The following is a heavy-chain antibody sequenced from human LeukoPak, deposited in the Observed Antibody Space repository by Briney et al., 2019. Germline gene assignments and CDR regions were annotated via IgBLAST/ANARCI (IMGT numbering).Heavy chain of an antibody. CDR2: INPNSGGT. Sequence: ASVKVSCKASGYTFTGYYMHWVRQAPGQGLEWMGWINPNSGGTNYAQKFQGRVTMTRDTPISTAYMELSRLRSDDTAVYYCAREGIAVAALLDYWGQGTLVTVSS. CDR1: GYTFTGYY. J-gene: IGHJ4*02. V-gene: IGHV1-2*02. CDR3: AREGIAVAALLDY. D-gene: IGHD6-19*01.